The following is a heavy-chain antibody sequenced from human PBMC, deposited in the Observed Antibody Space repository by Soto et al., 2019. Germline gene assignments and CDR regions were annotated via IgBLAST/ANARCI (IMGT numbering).Heavy chain of an antibody. J-gene: IGHJ6*02. Sequence: GESLKISCKGSGYSFTSYWIGWVRQMPGKGLEWMGIIYPGDSDTRYSPSFQGQVTISADKSISTAYLQWSSLKASDTAVYYCASLRQDYYYYYGMDVWGQGTTVTVSS. V-gene: IGHV5-51*01. CDR2: IYPGDSDT. CDR3: ASLRQDYYYYYGMDV. CDR1: GYSFTSYW.